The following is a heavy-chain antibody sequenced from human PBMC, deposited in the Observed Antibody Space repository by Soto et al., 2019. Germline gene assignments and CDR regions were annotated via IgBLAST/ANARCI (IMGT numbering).Heavy chain of an antibody. J-gene: IGHJ5*02. CDR3: ARVIAAADTISVWFDP. CDR2: IYHSGST. D-gene: IGHD6-13*01. Sequence: SETLSLTCAVSGGSISSGGYSWSWIRQPPGKGLEWIGYIYHSGSTYYNPSLKSRVTISVDRSKNQFSLKLNSVTAADTAVYYCARVIAAADTISVWFDPWGQGTLVTVSS. V-gene: IGHV4-30-2*01. CDR1: GGSISSGGYS.